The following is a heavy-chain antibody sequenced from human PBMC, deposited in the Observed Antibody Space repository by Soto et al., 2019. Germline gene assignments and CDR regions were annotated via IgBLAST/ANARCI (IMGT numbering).Heavy chain of an antibody. D-gene: IGHD5-12*01. V-gene: IGHV1-69*13. CDR2: IIPIFGTA. CDR1: GGTFSSYA. J-gene: IGHJ3*02. Sequence: SVKVSCEASGGTFSSYAISCVRQAPGQGLEWMGGIIPIFGTANYAQKFQGRVTITADESTSTAYMELSSLRSEDTAVYYCARGSGYSGYGEDAFDIWGQGTMVTVSS. CDR3: ARGSGYSGYGEDAFDI.